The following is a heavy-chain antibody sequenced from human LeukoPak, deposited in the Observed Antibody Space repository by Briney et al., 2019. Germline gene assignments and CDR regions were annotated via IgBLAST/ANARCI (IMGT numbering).Heavy chain of an antibody. CDR2: ISGDGSMT. CDR3: ASLLTPYHGSGGGGMDV. CDR1: GLTFSTHW. J-gene: IGHJ6*02. D-gene: IGHD3-10*01. Sequence: GGSLRLSCAASGLTFSTHWMYWVRQAPGKELVWVSRISGDGSMTSYADSVKGRFTISRDNAKDTLFLQMTSLRVEDTAVYSCASLLTPYHGSGGGGMDVWGQGTTVTVSS. V-gene: IGHV3-74*01.